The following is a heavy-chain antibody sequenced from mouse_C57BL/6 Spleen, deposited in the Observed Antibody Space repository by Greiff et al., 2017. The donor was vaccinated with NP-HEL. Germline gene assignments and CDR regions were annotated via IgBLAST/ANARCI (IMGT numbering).Heavy chain of an antibody. CDR2: IDPNSGGT. V-gene: IGHV1-72*01. D-gene: IGHD1-1*01. CDR1: GYTFTSYW. J-gene: IGHJ3*01. Sequence: QVQLQQPGAELVKPGASVKLSCKASGYTFTSYWMHWVKQRPGRGLEWIGRIDPNSGGTKYNEKFTSKATLTVDKPSSKAYMQLSSLTSEDSAVYYCAREDITTVVDSWFAYWGQGTLVTVSA. CDR3: AREDITTVVDSWFAY.